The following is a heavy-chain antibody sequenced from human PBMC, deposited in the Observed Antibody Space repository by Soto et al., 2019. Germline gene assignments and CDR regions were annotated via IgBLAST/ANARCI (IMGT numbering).Heavy chain of an antibody. J-gene: IGHJ4*02. CDR2: INQDGSEK. CDR3: AASAYSNYGY. V-gene: IGHV3-7*01. D-gene: IGHD4-4*01. Sequence: GGSLRLSCAACGFTFRRNWMSWVRQAPGKRLEWVANINQDGSEKNYVDSVKGRFTISRDNAKNSLYLQMNSLRAEDTAVYSGAASAYSNYGYWGQGTRVTAAS. CDR1: GFTFRRNW.